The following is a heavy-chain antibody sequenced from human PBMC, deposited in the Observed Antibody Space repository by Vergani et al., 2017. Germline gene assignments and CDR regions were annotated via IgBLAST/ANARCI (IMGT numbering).Heavy chain of an antibody. J-gene: IGHJ6*02. CDR3: ANAVIAGNVGVAYFGMDV. CDR1: GSTVSGNY. V-gene: IGHV3-30*02. Sequence: LQLVESGGGLVQPGGSLRLSCAASGSTVSGNYMTWVRQAPGRGLEWVSFIRYDGSSEYYGASVKGRFTISRAKSQNTVNLKMNSLRTEDTAVYFCANAVIAGNVGVAYFGMDVWGRGTTVTVSS. D-gene: IGHD2/OR15-2a*01. CDR2: IRYDGSSE.